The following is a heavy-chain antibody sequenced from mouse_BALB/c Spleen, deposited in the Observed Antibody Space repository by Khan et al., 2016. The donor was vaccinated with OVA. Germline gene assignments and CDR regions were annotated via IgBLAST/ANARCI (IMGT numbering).Heavy chain of an antibody. CDR1: GYAFSNYW. CDR2: IYPGDGNT. D-gene: IGHD2-14*01. Sequence: QVQLKESGAELVRPGSSMKISCKASGYAFSNYWMNWVKLGPGQGLEWIGQIYPGDGNTNNNGKFKEKATLTADKSTSKAYIKLSSLTSEDSAVYFCARSRYDFFAYWGQGTLVTVSA. J-gene: IGHJ3*01. CDR3: ARSRYDFFAY. V-gene: IGHV1-80*01.